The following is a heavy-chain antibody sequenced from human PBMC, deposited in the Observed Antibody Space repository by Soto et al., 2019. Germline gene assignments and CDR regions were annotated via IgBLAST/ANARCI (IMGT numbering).Heavy chain of an antibody. CDR2: IIPILGIA. D-gene: IGHD2-15*01. CDR3: ARVGVPCSGGRCGKPQTNWFDP. Sequence: GASVKVSCKASGGTFSSYTISWVRQAPGQGLEWMGRIIPILGIANYAQKFQGRVRITADKSTSTAYMELSSLRAEDTAVYYCARVGVPCSGGRCGKPQTNWFDPWGQGTQVTVSS. CDR1: GGTFSSYT. V-gene: IGHV1-69*02. J-gene: IGHJ5*02.